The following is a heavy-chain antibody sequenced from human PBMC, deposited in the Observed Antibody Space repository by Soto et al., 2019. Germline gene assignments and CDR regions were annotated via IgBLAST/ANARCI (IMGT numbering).Heavy chain of an antibody. CDR1: GASISEISYC. J-gene: IGHJ5*02. D-gene: IGHD2-15*01. V-gene: IGHV4-39*01. CDR2: MFYSGAT. CDR3: ARHKSGSDWLDP. Sequence: PSATLSLTSTVSGASISEISYCWGSIPNPPGKGLQWIGCMFYSGATYYTPSLKNRVTLSVDTSNNECSRKLVSGTAPNTAVYPCARHKSGSDWLDPWRQGTVVTVSS.